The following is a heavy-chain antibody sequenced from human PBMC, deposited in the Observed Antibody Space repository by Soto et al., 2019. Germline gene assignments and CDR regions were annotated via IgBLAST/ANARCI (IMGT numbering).Heavy chain of an antibody. D-gene: IGHD6-13*01. J-gene: IGHJ4*02. CDR1: GFTFSSYG. CDR3: ARVGSSSWYGFDY. Sequence: PGGSLRLSCAASGFTFSSYGMHWVRQAPGKGLEWVAVIWYDGSNKYYADSVKGRFTISRDNSKNTLYLQMNSLRAEDTAVYYCARVGSSSWYGFDYWGQGTLVTVSS. V-gene: IGHV3-33*01. CDR2: IWYDGSNK.